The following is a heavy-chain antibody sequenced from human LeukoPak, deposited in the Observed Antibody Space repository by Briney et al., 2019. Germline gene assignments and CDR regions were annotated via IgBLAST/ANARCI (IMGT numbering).Heavy chain of an antibody. CDR2: IYHSGST. CDR1: GGSISSYY. D-gene: IGHD6-19*01. Sequence: SETLSLTCTVSGGSISSYYWSWIRQPPGKGLEWIGSIYHSGSTYYNPSLKSRVTISVDTSKNQFSLKLSSVTAADTAVYYCARGGGYIAVAGPLGYWGQGTLVTVSS. CDR3: ARGGGYIAVAGPLGY. J-gene: IGHJ4*02. V-gene: IGHV4-38-2*02.